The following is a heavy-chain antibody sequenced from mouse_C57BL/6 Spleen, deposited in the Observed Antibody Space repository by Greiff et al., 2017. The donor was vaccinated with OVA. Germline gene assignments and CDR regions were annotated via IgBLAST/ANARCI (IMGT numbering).Heavy chain of an antibody. Sequence: QVQLKESGAELVKPGASVKISCKASGYAFSSYLMNWVKQRPGKGLEWIGQIYPGDGDTNYNGKFKGKATLTADKSSSTAYMQLSSLTSEDSAVYFCARSDSPYYFDYWGQGTTLTVSS. V-gene: IGHV1-80*01. CDR3: ARSDSPYYFDY. CDR2: IYPGDGDT. J-gene: IGHJ2*01. CDR1: GYAFSSYL.